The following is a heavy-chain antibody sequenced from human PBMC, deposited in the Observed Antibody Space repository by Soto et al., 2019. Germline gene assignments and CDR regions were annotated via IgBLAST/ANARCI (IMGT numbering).Heavy chain of an antibody. Sequence: SETLSLTCSVSGGSVSSSDYYWVWIRQPPGKGLEWIGSVYYSGRTWYNPSLKSRVTISVDTSKNQFSLKLSSVTAADTAVYYCATTGYNWNELGLDPWGQGTLVTVSS. D-gene: IGHD1-1*01. CDR3: ATTGYNWNELGLDP. CDR2: VYYSGRT. V-gene: IGHV4-39*01. J-gene: IGHJ5*02. CDR1: GGSVSSSDYY.